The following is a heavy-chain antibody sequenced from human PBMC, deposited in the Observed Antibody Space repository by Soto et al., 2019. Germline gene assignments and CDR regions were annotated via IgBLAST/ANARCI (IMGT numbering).Heavy chain of an antibody. V-gene: IGHV4-59*01. CDR3: ASGKDGVPAASKGMDV. CDR2: IYYSGST. D-gene: IGHD2-2*01. Sequence: SETLSLTCTVSSGSINSYYWSWIRQPPGKGLEWIGYIYYSGSTYYNPSLKSRVTLSVDTSQNQFSLKLSSVTPADTAVYYCASGKDGVPAASKGMDVWGQGTTVTVSS. J-gene: IGHJ6*02. CDR1: SGSINSYY.